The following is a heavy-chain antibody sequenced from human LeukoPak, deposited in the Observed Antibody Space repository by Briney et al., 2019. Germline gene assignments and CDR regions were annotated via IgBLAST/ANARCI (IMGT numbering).Heavy chain of an antibody. J-gene: IGHJ4*02. V-gene: IGHV4-59*08. Sequence: SETLSLTCTVSGASISSDYWSWVRRPPGKGLEWIGYIYYTGSANYNPSLKSRLTMSVDTSKNQFSLKLSSVTAADTAVYYCARRGAFNALNCWGRGTLVNVSS. CDR3: ARRGAFNALNC. CDR2: IYYTGSA. D-gene: IGHD2-15*01. CDR1: GASISSDY.